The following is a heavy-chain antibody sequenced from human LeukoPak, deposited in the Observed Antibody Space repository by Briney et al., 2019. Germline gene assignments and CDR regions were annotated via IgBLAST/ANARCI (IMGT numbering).Heavy chain of an antibody. CDR1: GGSISSGSYY. Sequence: PSETLSLTCTVSGGSISSGSYYWSWIRQPPGKGLGWIGYIYYSGSTNYNPSLKSRVTISVDTSKNQFSLKLGSVTAADTAVYYCARGKDRTRALSYYYYMDVWGKGTTVTVSS. D-gene: IGHD1-7*01. CDR3: ARGKDRTRALSYYYYMDV. J-gene: IGHJ6*03. V-gene: IGHV4-61*01. CDR2: IYYSGST.